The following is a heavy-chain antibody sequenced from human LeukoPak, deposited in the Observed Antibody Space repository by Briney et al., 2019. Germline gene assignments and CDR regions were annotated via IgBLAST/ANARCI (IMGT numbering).Heavy chain of an antibody. D-gene: IGHD3-16*01. CDR3: AKLGKITPPQDI. CDR1: GFTFSSYD. J-gene: IGHJ3*02. V-gene: IGHV3-23*01. Sequence: PGGSLRLSCAASGFTFSSYDMSWVRQAPGKGLEWVSAISGSGGSTYYADSVKGRFTISSENSKNTLYLQMNSMTAETTAVYYCAKLGKITPPQDIWGQGTMVTVSS. CDR2: ISGSGGST.